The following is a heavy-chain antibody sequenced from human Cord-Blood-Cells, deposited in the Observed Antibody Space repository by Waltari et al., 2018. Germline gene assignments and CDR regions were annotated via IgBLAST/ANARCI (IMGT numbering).Heavy chain of an antibody. V-gene: IGHV3-21*01. Sequence: EVQLVESGGGLVKPGGSLRLSCAASGFTFSSYSMNWVRQAPGKGLEWVSSISSSSSYIDYADSVKGRFTISRDNAKNSLYLQMNSLRAEDTAVYYCTKRPGMDVWGQGTTVTVSS. CDR3: TKRPGMDV. J-gene: IGHJ6*02. CDR2: ISSSSSYI. CDR1: GFTFSSYS.